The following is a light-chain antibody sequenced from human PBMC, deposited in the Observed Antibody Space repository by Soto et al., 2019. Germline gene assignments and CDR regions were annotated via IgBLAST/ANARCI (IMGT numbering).Light chain of an antibody. CDR1: QSISGY. CDR2: AAS. J-gene: IGKJ1*01. V-gene: IGKV1-39*01. CDR3: QQSSSTSWT. Sequence: DIQMTQSPFSLSASVGDRVTIACRASQSISGYLNWYQQKPGKAPKLLIYAASGLQGGVPSRFSGSGSETDFSLTISSLQPEDFATYYCQQSSSTSWTFGQGTKVEIK.